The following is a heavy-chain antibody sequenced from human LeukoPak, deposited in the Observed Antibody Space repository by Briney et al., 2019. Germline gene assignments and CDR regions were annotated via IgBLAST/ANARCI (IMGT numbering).Heavy chain of an antibody. V-gene: IGHV3-43*02. Sequence: GGSLRLSCAASGSTFDNYATHWVRQAPGKGLEWVSLISGGGGSTSYADSVKGRFTISRDNNKGSLYLQMNSLRTEDTALYYCAKVLGSSSWYSLGYWGQGILVTVSS. CDR3: AKVLGSSSWYSLGY. J-gene: IGHJ4*02. CDR1: GSTFDNYA. CDR2: ISGGGGST. D-gene: IGHD6-13*01.